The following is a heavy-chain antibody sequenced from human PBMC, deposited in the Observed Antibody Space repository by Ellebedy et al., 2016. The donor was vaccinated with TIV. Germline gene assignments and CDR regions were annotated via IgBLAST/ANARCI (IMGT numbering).Heavy chain of an antibody. J-gene: IGHJ4*02. V-gene: IGHV1-18*01. CDR2: MNTYNGDT. CDR3: ARAYSSGGKDVGF. D-gene: IGHD2-15*01. CDR1: GYTFISYG. Sequence: AASVKVSCKASGYTFISYGICWVRQAPGHGPEWMGWMNTYNGDTKYAQKFQGRVTMTTDTSTSTAYMELRSLTSDDTAVYFSARAYSSGGKDVGFWGQGTLVTVSS.